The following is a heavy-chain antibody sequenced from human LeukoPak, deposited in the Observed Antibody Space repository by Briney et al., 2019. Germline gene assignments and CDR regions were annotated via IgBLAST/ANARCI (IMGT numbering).Heavy chain of an antibody. CDR1: GVTFSSYA. D-gene: IGHD3-3*01. Sequence: SEKVSCKASGVTFSSYAISWVPQAPGQGLEWIGGIIPIFGTANYAQKFQGRVTITADESTSTAYMELSSLRSEDTALYYCATTLSYDFWSGVGYYFDYWGQGTLVTVSS. CDR3: ATTLSYDFWSGVGYYFDY. J-gene: IGHJ4*02. V-gene: IGHV1-69*13. CDR2: IIPIFGTA.